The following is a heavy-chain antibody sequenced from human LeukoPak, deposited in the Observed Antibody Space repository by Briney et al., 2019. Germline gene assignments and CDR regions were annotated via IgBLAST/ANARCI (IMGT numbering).Heavy chain of an antibody. CDR2: LVYDGFYK. V-gene: IGHV3-30*18. D-gene: IGHD3-10*01. CDR1: GFTFSNYG. Sequence: RSGRSLRLSCAASGFTFSNYGMHWVRQAPGKGLEWVALLVYDGFYKYYADSVKGRFTISRDDSTNTVYLHLSSLRAEDTAVYYCAKDLMARVRGSPMDVWGQGTRVIVSS. CDR3: AKDLMARVRGSPMDV. J-gene: IGHJ6*02.